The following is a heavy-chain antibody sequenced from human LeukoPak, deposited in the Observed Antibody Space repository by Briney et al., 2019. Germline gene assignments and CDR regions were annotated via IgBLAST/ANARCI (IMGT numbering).Heavy chain of an antibody. CDR2: INIDGATT. V-gene: IGHV3-74*01. J-gene: IGHJ5*02. CDR3: VRGAVGTGVWFDP. CDR1: GLPFMVYW. Sequence: GGSLGFSCEALGLPFMVYWLHWFGQAPGKGLNWVSRINIDGATTNYADSVKGRFTISRDNAKNTLHLQMNSLRADDTAVYYCVRGAVGTGVWFDPWGQGTLVTVSS. D-gene: IGHD1-26*01.